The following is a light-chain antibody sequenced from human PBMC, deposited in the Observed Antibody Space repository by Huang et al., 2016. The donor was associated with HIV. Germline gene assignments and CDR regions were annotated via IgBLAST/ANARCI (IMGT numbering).Light chain of an antibody. CDR2: DVS. CDR3: QQRFHWPPLT. CDR1: QSVGSY. Sequence: EIVLTQSPATLSLSPGERATLSCRASQSVGSYLAWYQQKPGQAPRLLIYDVSNRATGIPARFSGSGSDTDFTLTITNLEPEDFAVYYCQQRFHWPPLTFGRGTKVEIK. V-gene: IGKV3-11*01. J-gene: IGKJ4*01.